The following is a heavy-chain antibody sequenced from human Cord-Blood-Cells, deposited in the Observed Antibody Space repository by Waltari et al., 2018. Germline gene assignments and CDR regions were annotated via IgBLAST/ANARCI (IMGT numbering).Heavy chain of an antibody. V-gene: IGHV3-21*01. CDR3: ARELVSGYSSSWYFDY. CDR2: ISSRSSYI. CDR1: GFTFSSYS. D-gene: IGHD6-13*01. Sequence: EVQLVESGGGLVKPGGSLRLSCAASGFTFSSYSMNWVRQAPGKGLEWVSSISSRSSYIYYADSVKGRFPIPRANAKNSLYLQMNSLRAEDTAVYYCARELVSGYSSSWYFDYWGQGTLVTVSS. J-gene: IGHJ4*02.